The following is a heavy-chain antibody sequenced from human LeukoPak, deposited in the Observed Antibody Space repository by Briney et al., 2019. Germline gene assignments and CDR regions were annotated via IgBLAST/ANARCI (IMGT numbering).Heavy chain of an antibody. CDR3: ASPARPMVRGAHYFDY. D-gene: IGHD3-10*01. Sequence: PGGSLRLSCAASGFTFSSYWMSWVRQAPGKGLEWVANIKQDGSEKYYVDSVKGRFTISRDNAKNSLYLQMNSLRAEDTAVYYCASPARPMVRGAHYFDYWGQGTLVTVSS. CDR2: IKQDGSEK. CDR1: GFTFSSYW. V-gene: IGHV3-7*01. J-gene: IGHJ4*02.